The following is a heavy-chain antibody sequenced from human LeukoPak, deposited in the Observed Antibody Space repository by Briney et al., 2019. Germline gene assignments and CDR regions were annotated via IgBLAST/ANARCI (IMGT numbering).Heavy chain of an antibody. CDR3: ARQSNGAKYYYMDV. CDR2: INWNGGST. J-gene: IGHJ6*03. D-gene: IGHD2-8*01. Sequence: GGSVRLSCAASGFTFDDYGMSWVRQAPGKGLEWASGINWNGGSTGYADSVKGRFTISRDNAKNSLYLQMNSLRAEDTALYYCARQSNGAKYYYMDVWGKGTTVTVSS. CDR1: GFTFDDYG. V-gene: IGHV3-20*04.